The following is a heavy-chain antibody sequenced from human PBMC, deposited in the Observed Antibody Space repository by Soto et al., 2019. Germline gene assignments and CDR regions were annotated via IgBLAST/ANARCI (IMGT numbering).Heavy chain of an antibody. CDR3: ARVVGATRVGYFDY. CDR2: INPSGGST. Sequence: QVQLVQSGAEVKKPEASVKVSWKASGYTFTSHYMHWVRQTPGQGLEWMGIINPSGGSTSYAQKFQGRVTMTRDTSTSTVYMALSSLRSEDTAVYYCARVVGATRVGYFDYWGQGTLVTVSS. CDR1: GYTFTSHY. D-gene: IGHD1-26*01. J-gene: IGHJ4*02. V-gene: IGHV1-46*01.